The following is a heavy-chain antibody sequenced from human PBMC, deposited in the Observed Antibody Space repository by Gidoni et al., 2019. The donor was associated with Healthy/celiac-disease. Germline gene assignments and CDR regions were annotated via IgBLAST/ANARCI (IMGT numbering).Heavy chain of an antibody. CDR3: ARGRTTGTTKGWFDP. V-gene: IGHV1-3*01. CDR2: INAGNGNT. CDR1: GYTFTSYA. D-gene: IGHD1-1*01. J-gene: IGHJ5*02. Sequence: QVQLVQSGAEVKKPGASVKVSCKASGYTFTSYAMHWVRQAPGQRLEWMGWINAGNGNTKYSQKFQGRVTITRDTSASTAYMELSSLRSEDTAVYYCARGRTTGTTKGWFDPWGQGTLVTVSS.